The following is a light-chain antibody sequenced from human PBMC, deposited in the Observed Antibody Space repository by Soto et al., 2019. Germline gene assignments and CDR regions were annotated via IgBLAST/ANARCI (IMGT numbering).Light chain of an antibody. CDR2: GAS. V-gene: IGKV3-20*01. Sequence: EIVLTQSPGTLSLSPGERATISCRASQSVSSSYLAWYQQKPGQAPRLLIHGASSRATGFPDRFSGSGSGTDFTLPISRLEPEEFALYYCQQYGSSPRTFCQGTKVDIK. CDR1: QSVSSSY. CDR3: QQYGSSPRT. J-gene: IGKJ1*01.